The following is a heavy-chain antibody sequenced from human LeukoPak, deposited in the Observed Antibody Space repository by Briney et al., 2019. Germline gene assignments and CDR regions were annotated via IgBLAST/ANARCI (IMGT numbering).Heavy chain of an antibody. CDR2: INPNSGGT. Sequence: ASVKVSCKASGYTFTGYYMHWVRQAPGQGLEWMGWINPNSGGTNYAQKFQGRVTMTRDTSISTAYMELSRLRSDDTAVYYCARDRGRGGWFESYFDYWGQGTLVTVSS. CDR3: ARDRGRGGWFESYFDY. J-gene: IGHJ4*02. CDR1: GYTFTGYY. V-gene: IGHV1-2*02. D-gene: IGHD6-19*01.